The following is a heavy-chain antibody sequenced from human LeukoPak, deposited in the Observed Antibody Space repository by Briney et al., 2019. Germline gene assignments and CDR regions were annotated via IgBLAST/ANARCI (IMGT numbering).Heavy chain of an antibody. V-gene: IGHV4-39*07. J-gene: IGHJ5*02. CDR1: GDSISSSGYY. CDR3: AKDSFDYDAGSRANVEWFDP. D-gene: IGHD3-3*01. CDR2: IHHSGNT. Sequence: SETLSLTCSVSGDSISSSGYYWDWIRQPPGKGLEWIGSIHHSGNTNYNPSLKSRVTISADMSKNQFSLKVNSVTAADAAVYYCAKDSFDYDAGSRANVEWFDPWGQGILVTVSS.